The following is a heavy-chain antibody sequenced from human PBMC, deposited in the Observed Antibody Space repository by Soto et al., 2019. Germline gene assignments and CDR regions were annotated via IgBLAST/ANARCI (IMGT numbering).Heavy chain of an antibody. CDR2: INPGNGNT. D-gene: IGHD4-17*01. Sequence: QVQLVQSGAEVKKPGASVKVSCKASGYTFTSYAMHWVRQAPGQRLEWMGWINPGNGNTRYSQKFQGRVTIIRDTSATTAYMELSSLRSEDTAVYYCARGTSSVTTFYFDRWGRGTLVTVSS. J-gene: IGHJ2*01. CDR3: ARGTSSVTTFYFDR. CDR1: GYTFTSYA. V-gene: IGHV1-3*01.